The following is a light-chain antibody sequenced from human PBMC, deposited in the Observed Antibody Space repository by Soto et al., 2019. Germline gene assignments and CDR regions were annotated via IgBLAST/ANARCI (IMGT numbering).Light chain of an antibody. Sequence: EIVLTQSPATLSLSPGERATLSCRASQSVSSYLAWYQQKPGQAPRLLIYDASNRATGIPARFSGSGSGTDLTLTISSLEHEDFAVYYCQQRSNWPPWTVGQGTKVELK. V-gene: IGKV3-11*01. CDR3: QQRSNWPPWT. CDR1: QSVSSY. J-gene: IGKJ1*01. CDR2: DAS.